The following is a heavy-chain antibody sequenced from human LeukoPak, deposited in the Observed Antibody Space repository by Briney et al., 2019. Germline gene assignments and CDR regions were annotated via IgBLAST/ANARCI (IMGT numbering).Heavy chain of an antibody. CDR2: IHHSGTT. CDR1: GYSVSNTYY. V-gene: IGHV4-38-2*01. D-gene: IGHD3-16*01. Sequence: PSETMSLTSAVSGYSVSNTYYWGWIRQPPGEGLEWVGSIHHSGTTYYNPSLKSRVVISLDTSKNQFSLKLSSVTAADTAVYYGASGYLDGWGTFDYWGQGILVTVSS. CDR3: ASGYLDGWGTFDY. J-gene: IGHJ4*02.